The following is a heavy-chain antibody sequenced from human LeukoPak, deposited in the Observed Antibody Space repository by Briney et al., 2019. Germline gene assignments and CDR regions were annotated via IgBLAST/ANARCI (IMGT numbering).Heavy chain of an antibody. D-gene: IGHD4-17*01. J-gene: IGHJ4*02. Sequence: PGGSLRLSCAASGFTFSSYAMSWVRQAPGKGLEWASAISGSGGSTYYADSVKGRFTISRDNSKNTLYLQMNSLRAEDTAVYYCAKGQGYGDYAAAYDYWGQGTLVTVSS. CDR2: ISGSGGST. CDR3: AKGQGYGDYAAAYDY. CDR1: GFTFSSYA. V-gene: IGHV3-23*01.